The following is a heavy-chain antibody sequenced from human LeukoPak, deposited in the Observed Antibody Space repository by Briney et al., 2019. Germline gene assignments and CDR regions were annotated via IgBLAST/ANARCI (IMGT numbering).Heavy chain of an antibody. D-gene: IGHD4-23*01. CDR1: GFTFSSYW. V-gene: IGHV3-74*01. Sequence: GGSLRLSCAASGFTFSSYWMHWVRQAPGKGLVWVSRINSDGSSTNNADSVKGRFTISRDNAKNTLYLQMNSLRAGDTAVYYCARSYYGGNSRGLFDPWGQGTLVTVSS. CDR3: ARSYYGGNSRGLFDP. J-gene: IGHJ5*02. CDR2: INSDGSST.